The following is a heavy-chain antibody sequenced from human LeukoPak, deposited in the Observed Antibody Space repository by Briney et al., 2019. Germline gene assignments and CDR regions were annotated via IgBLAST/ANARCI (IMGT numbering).Heavy chain of an antibody. CDR1: GFTFSNAW. Sequence: GGSLRLSCAASGFTFSNAWMSWVRQAPGKGLEWVGRIKSKTDGGTTDYAAPVKGRFTISRDDSKNTLYLQMNSLKPEDTAVYYCTTTIAVAGTGYYWGQGTLVTVSS. V-gene: IGHV3-15*01. J-gene: IGHJ4*02. D-gene: IGHD6-19*01. CDR2: IKSKTDGGTT. CDR3: TTTIAVAGTGYY.